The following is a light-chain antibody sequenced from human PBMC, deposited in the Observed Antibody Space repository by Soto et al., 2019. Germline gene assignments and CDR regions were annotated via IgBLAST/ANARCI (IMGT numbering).Light chain of an antibody. CDR1: SSDVGGSNY. CDR3: CSYAGTNILYV. J-gene: IGLJ1*01. V-gene: IGLV2-8*01. Sequence: QSALTQPPSASGSPGQSVTSSCTGTSSDVGGSNYVSWYQQHPGKAPKLMLYEVTKRPSGVPDRFSGSKSGNTASLTVSGLQPEDEADYYCCSYAGTNILYVFGTGTKLTVL. CDR2: EVT.